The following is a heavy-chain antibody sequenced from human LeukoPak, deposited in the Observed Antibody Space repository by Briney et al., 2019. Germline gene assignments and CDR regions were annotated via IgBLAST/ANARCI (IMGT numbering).Heavy chain of an antibody. CDR1: GGSFSGYY. V-gene: IGHV4-34*01. Sequence: SETLSLTCAVYGGSFSGYYWSWIRQPPGKGLEWIGEINHSGSTNYNPSLKSRVTISVDTSKNQFSLKLSSVTAADTAVYYCARALRRGTATGYAGGWGQGTLVTVSS. J-gene: IGHJ4*02. D-gene: IGHD5-12*01. CDR3: ARALRRGTATGYAGG. CDR2: INHSGST.